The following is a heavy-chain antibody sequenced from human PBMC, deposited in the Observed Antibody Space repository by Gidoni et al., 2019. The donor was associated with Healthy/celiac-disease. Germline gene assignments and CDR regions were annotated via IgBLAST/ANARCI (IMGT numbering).Heavy chain of an antibody. CDR2: ISGSGNTI. V-gene: IGHV3-11*01. D-gene: IGHD6-6*01. J-gene: IGHJ5*02. CDR1: GFTFRDSY. CDR3: AREPYSSSSGSWFDP. Sequence: QVQLVESGGGLVKPGGSLRLSCAASGFTFRDSYMSWIRQAPGKGLEWISYISGSGNTIYYADSLKGRFTVSRDNAKNSLYLQMNSLRAEDTAVYYCAREPYSSSSGSWFDPWGQGTLVTVSS.